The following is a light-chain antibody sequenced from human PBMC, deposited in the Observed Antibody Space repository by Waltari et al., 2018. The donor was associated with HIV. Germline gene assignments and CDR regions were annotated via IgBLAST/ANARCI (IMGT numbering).Light chain of an antibody. J-gene: IGKJ5*01. V-gene: IGKV1-5*03. CDR3: QQYHTDPS. CDR1: QPISNW. CDR2: RAS. Sequence: DIHMTQSPSTLSAFVGDRVFITCRASQPISNWLAWYQQKPGKAPKLLIHRASILESGVSSRFSGSGSGTEFTLIIDTLQVDDFATYYCQQYHTDPSFGQGTRLEFK.